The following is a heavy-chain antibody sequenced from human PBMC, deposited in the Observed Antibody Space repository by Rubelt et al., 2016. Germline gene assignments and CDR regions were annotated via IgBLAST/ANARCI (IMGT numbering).Heavy chain of an antibody. J-gene: IGHJ2*01. D-gene: IGHD2-8*01. CDR1: GGSFSGYY. V-gene: IGHV4-34*01. CDR2: INHSGST. Sequence: QVQLQQWGAGLLKPSETLSLTCAVYGGSFSGYYWSWIRQPPGKGLEWIGEINHSGSTNYNPSLKSRVTMSVDTSKNQFSLKLSSVTAAGTAVYYCALTWSPRGYFDLWGRGTLVTVSS. CDR3: ALTWSPRGYFDL.